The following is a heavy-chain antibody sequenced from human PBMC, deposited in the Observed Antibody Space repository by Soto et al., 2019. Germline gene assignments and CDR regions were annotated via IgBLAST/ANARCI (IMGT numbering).Heavy chain of an antibody. CDR3: AGDKVGTTGIDF. Sequence: QAQLVQSVAEVKKPGASVKVSCKASGYTFTGYDINWVRQATGQGLEWMGWMNPNSGNTGYAQNFQGRVTMTRDNSITTAYMELTSLRDDDSAVYYCAGDKVGTTGIDFWGQGTLVTVSS. J-gene: IGHJ4*02. CDR1: GYTFTGYD. CDR2: MNPNSGNT. D-gene: IGHD1-26*01. V-gene: IGHV1-8*01.